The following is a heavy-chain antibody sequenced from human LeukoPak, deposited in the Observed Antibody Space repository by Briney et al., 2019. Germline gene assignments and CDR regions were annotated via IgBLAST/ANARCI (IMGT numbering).Heavy chain of an antibody. Sequence: GGSLRLSCAASGFTFSSYWMSWVRQAPGKGLEWVANVKQDGSEKYYVDSVKGRFTISRDNAKNSLYLQVNSLRAEDTAVYYCARDYSSSSGRAFDIWGQGTMVTVSS. J-gene: IGHJ3*02. V-gene: IGHV3-7*01. D-gene: IGHD6-6*01. CDR2: VKQDGSEK. CDR1: GFTFSSYW. CDR3: ARDYSSSSGRAFDI.